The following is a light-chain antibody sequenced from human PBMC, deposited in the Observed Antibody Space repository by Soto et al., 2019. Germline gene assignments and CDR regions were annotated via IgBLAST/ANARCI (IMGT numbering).Light chain of an antibody. CDR2: RNN. Sequence: QSVLTQPPSASGTPGQRVTISCSGSSSNIGSNYVYWYQQFPGTAPNLLIYRNNQRPSGVPDRFSASKSGTSASLAISGLRSDDEADYYCAAWDDSLNGHVVFGGGTKLTVL. CDR1: SSNIGSNY. CDR3: AAWDDSLNGHVV. J-gene: IGLJ2*01. V-gene: IGLV1-47*01.